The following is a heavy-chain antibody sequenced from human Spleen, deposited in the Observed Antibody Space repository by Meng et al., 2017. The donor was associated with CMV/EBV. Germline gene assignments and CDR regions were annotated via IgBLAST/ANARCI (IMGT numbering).Heavy chain of an antibody. CDR3: ASKLQNTYYYYGMDV. V-gene: IGHV3-74*01. J-gene: IGHJ6*02. CDR2: IYSDGITT. CDR1: GINLNTYW. Sequence: GESLKISCAVSGINLNTYWMHWVRQVPGKGLVWLSRIYSDGITTRYADSVKGRFTISRDNTKNTLYLQMNSLRAEDTAVYYCASKLQNTYYYYGMDVWGQGTTVTVSS. D-gene: IGHD1-7*01.